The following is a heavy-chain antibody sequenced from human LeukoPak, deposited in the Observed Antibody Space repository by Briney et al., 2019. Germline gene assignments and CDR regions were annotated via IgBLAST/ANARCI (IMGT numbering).Heavy chain of an antibody. Sequence: QPGGSLRLSCAASGFTFTSYGMHWVRQAPGKGLEWVAVIWYDGSNQYYTDSVKGRFIISRDNSKNTLYLQMNSLRAEDTAVYYCAKTTHVVVVPAAIRFDYWGQGTLVTVSS. CDR2: IWYDGSNQ. CDR1: GFTFTSYG. V-gene: IGHV3-30*02. D-gene: IGHD2-2*02. CDR3: AKTTHVVVVPAAIRFDY. J-gene: IGHJ4*02.